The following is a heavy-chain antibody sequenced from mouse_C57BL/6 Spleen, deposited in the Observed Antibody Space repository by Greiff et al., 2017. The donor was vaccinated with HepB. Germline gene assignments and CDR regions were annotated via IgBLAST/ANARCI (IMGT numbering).Heavy chain of an antibody. Sequence: VQLQQSGAELVRPGASVTLSSKASGYTFTDYEMHWVKQTPVHGLEWIGAIDPETGGTAYNQKFKGKAILTADKSSSTAYMELRSLTSEDSAVYYCTRRDYRGMDYWGQGTSVTVSS. CDR1: GYTFTDYE. V-gene: IGHV1-15*01. CDR2: IDPETGGT. CDR3: TRRDYRGMDY. J-gene: IGHJ4*01. D-gene: IGHD2-12*01.